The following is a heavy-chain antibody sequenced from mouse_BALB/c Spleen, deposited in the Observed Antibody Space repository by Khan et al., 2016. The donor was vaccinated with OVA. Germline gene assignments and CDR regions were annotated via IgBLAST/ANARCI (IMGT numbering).Heavy chain of an antibody. CDR3: ARDQISLLRLHPWFAY. V-gene: IGHV2-9*02. J-gene: IGHJ3*01. CDR2: IWAGGST. Sequence: QVQLQQSGPGLVAPSQSLSITCTVSGFSLTSYGVHWVRQPPGKGLEWLGVIWAGGSTNYNSALMSRLSISKDNSKSQVFLTMNSLQTDDTAMYXCARDQISLLRLHPWFAYWGQGTLVTVSA. CDR1: GFSLTSYG. D-gene: IGHD1-2*01.